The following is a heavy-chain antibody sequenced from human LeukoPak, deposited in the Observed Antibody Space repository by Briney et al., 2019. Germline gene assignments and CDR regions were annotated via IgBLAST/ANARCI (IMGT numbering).Heavy chain of an antibody. J-gene: IGHJ4*02. CDR2: IPYDGSNQ. CDR3: VTDIPNAVTGTGSDY. V-gene: IGHV3-30-3*01. Sequence: SLRLSCAACGLTFRSYARHGVRQAPGEGLEWVAVIPYDGSNQYYADSVKGGFTISRDNAKNTVYLQMNTLRADDTAVYFCVTDIPNAVTGTGSDYWGQGTLVTVSS. D-gene: IGHD6-19*01. CDR1: GLTFRSYA.